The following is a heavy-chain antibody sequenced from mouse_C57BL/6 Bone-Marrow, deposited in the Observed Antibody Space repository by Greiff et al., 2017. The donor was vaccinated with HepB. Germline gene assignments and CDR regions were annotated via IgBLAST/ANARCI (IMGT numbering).Heavy chain of an antibody. CDR1: GFTFNTYA. CDR2: IRSKSSNYAT. D-gene: IGHD2-3*01. CDR3: VRGDGYYEDWYFDV. Sequence: GGGLVQPKGSLKLSCAASGFTFNTYAMHWVRQAPGKGLEWVARIRSKSSNYATYYADSVKDRFTISRDDSQSMLYLQMNNLKTEDTAMYYGVRGDGYYEDWYFDVWGTGTTVTVSS. V-gene: IGHV10-3*01. J-gene: IGHJ1*03.